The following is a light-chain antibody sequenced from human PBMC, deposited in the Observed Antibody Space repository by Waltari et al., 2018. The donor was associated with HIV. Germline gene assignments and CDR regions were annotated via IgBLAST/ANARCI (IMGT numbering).Light chain of an antibody. J-gene: IGKJ5*01. CDR2: GAS. CDR1: QSVGSK. CDR3: QQYDKWPPT. V-gene: IGKV3-15*01. Sequence: ELAMTQSPASLSVSPGERATLSCRASQSVGSKLAWYQQKPGQAPRLLIYGASNRATGVPVRFSGSGSGTEFTLIISSLQSEDFAVYYCQQYDKWPPTFGQGTRLEIK.